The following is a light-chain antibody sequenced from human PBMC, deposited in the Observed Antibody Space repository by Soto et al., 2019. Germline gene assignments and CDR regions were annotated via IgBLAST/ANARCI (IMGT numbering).Light chain of an antibody. CDR1: QSVSSSY. CDR3: QQYGSSPLT. CDR2: GAS. Sequence: EIVLTQSPGTLSFSPGERATLSCSASQSVSSSYLACYQQKPGQAPRLLIFGASSRATGIPDRFSGSGSGTDFPLIISRLEPEDFAVYYCQQYGSSPLTFGGGTKVDIK. J-gene: IGKJ4*01. V-gene: IGKV3-20*01.